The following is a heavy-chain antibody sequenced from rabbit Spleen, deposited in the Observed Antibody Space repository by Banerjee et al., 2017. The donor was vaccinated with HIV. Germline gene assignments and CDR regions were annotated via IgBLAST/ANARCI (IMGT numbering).Heavy chain of an antibody. CDR3: ARWDAGGAHLNL. V-gene: IGHV1S40*01. J-gene: IGHJ6*01. CDR1: GFSLTSSDY. D-gene: IGHD4-2*01. Sequence: QSLEESGGDLVKPGASLTLTCTASGFSLTSSDYMCWVRQAPGKGLEWIGCIYTGSSGSTYYASWAKGRFTITRSTSLNTVTLQLNSLTVADTATFFCARWDAGGAHLNLWGPGTLVTVS. CDR2: IYTGSSGST.